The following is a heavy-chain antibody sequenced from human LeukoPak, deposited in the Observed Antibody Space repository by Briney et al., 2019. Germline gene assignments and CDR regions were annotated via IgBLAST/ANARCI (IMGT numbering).Heavy chain of an antibody. V-gene: IGHV3-66*02. Sequence: GGSLRLSCAASGFTVSSNCMSWVRQAPGKGLEWVSVIYSGGSTYYADSVKGRFTISRDHSKNTLYLQMNSLRAEDTAVYYCARVVVVAAYYYYYYMDVWGKGTTVTVSS. J-gene: IGHJ6*03. CDR1: GFTVSSNC. D-gene: IGHD2-15*01. CDR3: ARVVVVAAYYYYYYMDV. CDR2: IYSGGST.